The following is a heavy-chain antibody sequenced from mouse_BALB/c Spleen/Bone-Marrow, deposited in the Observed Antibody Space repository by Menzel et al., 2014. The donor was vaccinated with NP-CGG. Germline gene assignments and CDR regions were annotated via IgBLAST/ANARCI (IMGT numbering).Heavy chain of an antibody. Sequence: QVQLQQSGPELVRPGVSVKISCKGSGYTFTDYAMHWVKQSHAKSLEWIGVISTYSGNTNYNQKFKGKATMTVDKSSSTAYMELARLTSEDSAIYYCARSDYGYYWFAYWGQGTLVTVST. V-gene: IGHV1-67*01. CDR1: GYTFTDYA. CDR3: ARSDYGYYWFAY. D-gene: IGHD2-2*01. CDR2: ISTYSGNT. J-gene: IGHJ3*01.